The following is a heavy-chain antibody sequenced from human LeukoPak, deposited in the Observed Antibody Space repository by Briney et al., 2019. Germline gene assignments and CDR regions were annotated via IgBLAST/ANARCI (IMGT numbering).Heavy chain of an antibody. J-gene: IGHJ4*02. D-gene: IGHD6-13*01. CDR1: GYTFTSYY. CDR2: INPSGGST. V-gene: IGHV1-46*01. Sequence: ASVKVSCKASGYTFTSYYMHWVRQAPGQGLEWMGIINPSGGSTSYAQKFQGRVTMTRDTSTSTVYMELSSLRSEDTAVYYCARDHPRGNSSSPGYYFDYWGQGTLVTVPS. CDR3: ARDHPRGNSSSPGYYFDY.